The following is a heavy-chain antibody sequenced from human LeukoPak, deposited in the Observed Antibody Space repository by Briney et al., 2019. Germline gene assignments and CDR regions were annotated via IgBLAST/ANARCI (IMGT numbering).Heavy chain of an antibody. Sequence: ASVKVSCKTSGYTFNGYFVHWVRQGPGQGLEWMGWINPKSGAINYAQRFQGRVTMTRDTSISTAYMELSRLGSDDTAVYYCARAYEYGWFDPWGQGTLVTVSS. V-gene: IGHV1-2*02. D-gene: IGHD4/OR15-4a*01. CDR1: GYTFNGYF. CDR2: INPKSGAI. J-gene: IGHJ5*02. CDR3: ARAYEYGWFDP.